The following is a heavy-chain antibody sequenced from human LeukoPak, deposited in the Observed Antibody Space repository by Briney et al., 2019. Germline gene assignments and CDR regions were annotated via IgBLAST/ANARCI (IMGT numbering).Heavy chain of an antibody. V-gene: IGHV4-30-2*01. CDR1: GGSISSGGYS. CDR3: ARVAVGRYGDYVFDY. Sequence: SATLSLTCAVSGGSISSGGYSWSWIRQPPGKGLEWIGCIYHSGSTYYNPSLKSRVTISVDRSKNQFSLKLSSVTAADTAVYYCARVAVGRYGDYVFDYWGQGTLVTVSS. J-gene: IGHJ4*02. D-gene: IGHD4-17*01. CDR2: IYHSGST.